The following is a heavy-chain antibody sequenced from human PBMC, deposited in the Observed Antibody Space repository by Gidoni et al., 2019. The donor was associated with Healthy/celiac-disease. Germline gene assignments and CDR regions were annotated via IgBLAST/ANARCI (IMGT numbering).Heavy chain of an antibody. CDR3: TTDLRYSSGWPKYYYGMDV. V-gene: IGHV3-15*01. Sequence: EVQLVESGGGLVKPGGSLRLSCAASGFTFSNAWMSWVRQAPGKGLEWVGRIKSKTDGGTTDYAAPVKGRFTISRDDSKNTLYLQMNSLKTEDTAVYYCTTDLRYSSGWPKYYYGMDVWGQGTTVTVSS. D-gene: IGHD6-19*01. CDR1: GFTFSNAW. CDR2: IKSKTDGGTT. J-gene: IGHJ6*02.